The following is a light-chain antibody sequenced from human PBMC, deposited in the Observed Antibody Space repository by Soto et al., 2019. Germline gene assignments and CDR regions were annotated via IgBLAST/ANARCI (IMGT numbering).Light chain of an antibody. J-gene: IGKJ2*01. Sequence: EIVLTQSPGTLSFSPGERATLSGRATQSVSTTYLVWYKQKPGQAPRLLIDGASSRATGIPDRFSGSGSGTAFTLTIRRLEPEDFAVYYCQQYGDSPYTFGQGTKLETK. CDR3: QQYGDSPYT. CDR2: GAS. V-gene: IGKV3-20*01. CDR1: QSVSTTY.